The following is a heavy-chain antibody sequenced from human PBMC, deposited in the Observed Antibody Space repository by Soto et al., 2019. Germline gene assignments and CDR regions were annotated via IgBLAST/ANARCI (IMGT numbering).Heavy chain of an antibody. CDR3: AREGNYGNHHYGFDI. CDR2: VNSDVSST. Sequence: EVQLVESGGGLVQPGGSLRLSCAASGFTFSSYWMHWVRQAPGKGLVWVSRVNSDVSSTNYADSVKGRFTISRDNAKDTLYLQMNSLRAEDTAVYYFAREGNYGNHHYGFDIWGQGTMVTVSS. D-gene: IGHD1-7*01. V-gene: IGHV3-74*01. J-gene: IGHJ3*02. CDR1: GFTFSSYW.